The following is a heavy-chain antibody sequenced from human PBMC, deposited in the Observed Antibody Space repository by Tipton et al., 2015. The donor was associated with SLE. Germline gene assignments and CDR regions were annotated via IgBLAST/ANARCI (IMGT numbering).Heavy chain of an antibody. CDR2: INHSGST. CDR1: GGSFSGYY. Sequence: TLSLTCAVYGGSFSGYYWSWIRQPPGKGLEWIGEINHSGSTNYNPSLKSRVTISVDTSKNQFSLKLSSVTAADTAVYYCARGEGIAAARGYFQHWGQGTLVTASS. D-gene: IGHD6-13*01. CDR3: ARGEGIAAARGYFQH. J-gene: IGHJ1*01. V-gene: IGHV4-34*01.